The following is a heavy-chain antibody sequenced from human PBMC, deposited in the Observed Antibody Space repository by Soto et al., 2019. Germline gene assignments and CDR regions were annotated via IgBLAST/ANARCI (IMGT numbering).Heavy chain of an antibody. CDR2: INPNSGGT. CDR1: GYFFTDYY. CDR3: ARDDGQSRDIFDI. V-gene: IGHV1-2*02. Sequence: VASVKVSCKASGYFFTDYYIHWVRQAPGQGLEWMGWINPNSGGTTFAEKFEARVTLTRDTSISTVYMELSRLRSDDTAVYYCARDDGQSRDIFDIWGQGTVVTVSS. D-gene: IGHD2-15*01. J-gene: IGHJ3*02.